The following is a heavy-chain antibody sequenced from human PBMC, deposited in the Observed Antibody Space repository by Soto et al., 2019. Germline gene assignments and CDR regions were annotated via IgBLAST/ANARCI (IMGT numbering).Heavy chain of an antibody. Sequence: SVKVSCKASGGTFSSYAISWVRQAPGQGLEWMGGIIPIFGTANYAQKFQGGVTITADESTSTAYMELSSLRSEDTAVYYCARVRLEAGYAYYYYYYGMDVWGQGTTVTVSS. V-gene: IGHV1-69*13. CDR1: GGTFSSYA. D-gene: IGHD5-18*01. J-gene: IGHJ6*02. CDR2: IIPIFGTA. CDR3: ARVRLEAGYAYYYYYYGMDV.